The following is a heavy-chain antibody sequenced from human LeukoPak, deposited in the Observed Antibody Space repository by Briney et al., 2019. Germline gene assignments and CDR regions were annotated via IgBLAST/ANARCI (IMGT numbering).Heavy chain of an antibody. J-gene: IGHJ4*02. CDR1: GGTFSSYA. Sequence: ASVKVSCKASGGTFSSYAISWVRQAPGQGLEWMGGIIPIFGTANYAQKFQGRVTITADESTSTAYMELSSLRSEDTAVYYCASPYYYDSSGPAYYFDYWGQGTLVTVSS. D-gene: IGHD3-22*01. V-gene: IGHV1-69*13. CDR3: ASPYYYDSSGPAYYFDY. CDR2: IIPIFGTA.